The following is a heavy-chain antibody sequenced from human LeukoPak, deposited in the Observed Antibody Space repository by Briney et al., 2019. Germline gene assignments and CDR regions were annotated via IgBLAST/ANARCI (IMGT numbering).Heavy chain of an antibody. CDR2: ISYDGSNK. V-gene: IGHV3-30-3*01. CDR1: GFTFSSYA. J-gene: IGHJ4*02. Sequence: GRSLRLSCAASGFTFSSYAMHWGRQAPGKGLEWVAVISYDGSNKYYADSVKGRFTISRDNSKNTLYLQMNSLRAEDTAVYYCARDIQAPPAYWGQGTLVTVSS. CDR3: ARDIQAPPAY.